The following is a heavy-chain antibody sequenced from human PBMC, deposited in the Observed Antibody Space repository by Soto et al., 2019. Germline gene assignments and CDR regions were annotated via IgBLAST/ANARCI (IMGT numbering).Heavy chain of an antibody. V-gene: IGHV4-31*03. CDR3: ERSVLP. CDR2: IYYIGST. CDR1: GGSISSGGYY. Sequence: SETLSLSCTVSGGSISSGGYYWNWIRQHPGKGLEWIGYIYYIGSTYYNPSLKSRVTISLDTSKNQFSLKLSSVTAADTAVYYCERSVLPWGQGTLVPASS. J-gene: IGHJ5*02.